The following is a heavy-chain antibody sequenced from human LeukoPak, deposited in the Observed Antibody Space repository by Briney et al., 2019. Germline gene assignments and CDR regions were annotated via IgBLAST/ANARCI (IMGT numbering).Heavy chain of an antibody. CDR3: ARAGAYYGDYRTQDY. CDR1: GFTFSSYA. CDR2: ISGSGGST. V-gene: IGHV3-23*01. D-gene: IGHD4-17*01. Sequence: HSGGSLRLSCAASGFTFSSYAMSWVRQAPGKGLEWVSAISGSGGSTYYADSVKGRFTISRDNSKNTLYLQMNSRRAEDTAVYYCARAGAYYGDYRTQDYWGQGTLVTVSS. J-gene: IGHJ4*02.